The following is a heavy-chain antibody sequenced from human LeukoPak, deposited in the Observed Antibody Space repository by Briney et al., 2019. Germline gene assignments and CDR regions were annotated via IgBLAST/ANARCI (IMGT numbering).Heavy chain of an antibody. J-gene: IGHJ3*02. V-gene: IGHV3-74*01. D-gene: IGHD3-9*01. CDR2: NGGINT. Sequence: NGGINTLYADSVRARFTISRDNAKNTLYLQMNSLRAEDTAVYYCAKVRGFDWLSHGAFDIWGQGTMVTVSS. CDR3: AKVRGFDWLSHGAFDI.